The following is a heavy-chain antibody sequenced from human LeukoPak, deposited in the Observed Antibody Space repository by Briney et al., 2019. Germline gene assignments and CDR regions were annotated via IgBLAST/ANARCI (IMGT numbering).Heavy chain of an antibody. CDR2: INHSGST. D-gene: IGHD3-10*01. Sequence: SETLSLTCAVYGGSFSGYYWSWIRQPPGKGLEWIGEINHSGSTNYNPSLKSRVTISVDTSKNQFSLKLSSVTAADTAVHYCARTRYYYNSRSYGAPYYFDYWGQGTLVTVSS. CDR3: ARTRYYYNSRSYGAPYYFDY. J-gene: IGHJ4*02. CDR1: GGSFSGYY. V-gene: IGHV4-34*01.